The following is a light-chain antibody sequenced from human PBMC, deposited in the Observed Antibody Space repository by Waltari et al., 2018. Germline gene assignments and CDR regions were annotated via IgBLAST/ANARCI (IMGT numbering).Light chain of an antibody. J-gene: IGKJ3*01. V-gene: IGKV3-11*01. CDR1: QSVSSY. CDR3: QQRSNWPS. CDR2: DAS. Sequence: EIVLTQSPATLSLSPGERATLSCRASQSVSSYLAWYQQKPGQAPRLLSYDASNRATGIPARFSGSGAGTDFTLTISSLEPEDFAVYYCQQRSNWPSFGPGTKVDIK.